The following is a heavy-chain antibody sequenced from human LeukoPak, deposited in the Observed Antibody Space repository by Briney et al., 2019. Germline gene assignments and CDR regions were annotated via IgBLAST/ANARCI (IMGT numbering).Heavy chain of an antibody. CDR1: VYDFIAFG. J-gene: IGHJ1*01. CDR3: AEGARSSLLY. CDR2: ISAYNGNT. Sequence: ASVKVSCKASVYDFIAFGISGVRQAPGQGLEWMGWISAYNGNTDYAPKFQDRVSMTTDTSTSTAFLEVRSLTSDDTATYYCAEGARSSLLYWGQGSLVTVSS. V-gene: IGHV1-18*01. D-gene: IGHD6-13*01.